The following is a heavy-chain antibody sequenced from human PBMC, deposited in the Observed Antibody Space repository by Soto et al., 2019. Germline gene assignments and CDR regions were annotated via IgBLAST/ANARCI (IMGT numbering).Heavy chain of an antibody. Sequence: PSHTLSLTCTVSGGSISSYYWSWIRQPPGKGLEWIGYLYYSGSTNYNPSLKSRVTISVDTSKNQFSLKLSSVTAADTAVYYCARDRAITGTTYYYFYGMDVWGQGTTVTVS. J-gene: IGHJ6*02. CDR1: GGSISSYY. CDR2: LYYSGST. CDR3: ARDRAITGTTYYYFYGMDV. D-gene: IGHD1-20*01. V-gene: IGHV4-59*01.